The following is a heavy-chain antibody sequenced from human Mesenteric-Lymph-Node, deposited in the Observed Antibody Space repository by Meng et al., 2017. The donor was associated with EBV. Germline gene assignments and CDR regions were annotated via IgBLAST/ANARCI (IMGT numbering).Heavy chain of an antibody. CDR1: GFTFSSYS. CDR3: ARADYSSSPHFDY. V-gene: IGHV3-21*01. Sequence: EVQLVESGGXXXXXGXSLXLSCAASGFTFSSYSMNWVRQAPGKGLEWVSSISSSSSYIYYADSVKGRFTISRDNAKNSLYLQMNSLRAEDTAVYYCARADYSSSPHFDYWGQGTLVTVSS. J-gene: IGHJ4*02. D-gene: IGHD6-6*01. CDR2: ISSSSSYI.